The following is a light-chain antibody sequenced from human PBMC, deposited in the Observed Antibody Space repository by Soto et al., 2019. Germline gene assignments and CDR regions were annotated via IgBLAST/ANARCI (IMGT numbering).Light chain of an antibody. V-gene: IGLV2-14*01. J-gene: IGLJ2*01. CDR1: SSDVGGYNY. Sequence: QSALTQPASVSGSPGQSITISCSGTSSDVGGYNYVSWYQQHPGKAPKLMIYEVNNRPSGVSFRFSGSKSGSTASLTISGLQAEDEADYYCSPYTSTKTLVFGGGTQLTVL. CDR3: SPYTSTKTLV. CDR2: EVN.